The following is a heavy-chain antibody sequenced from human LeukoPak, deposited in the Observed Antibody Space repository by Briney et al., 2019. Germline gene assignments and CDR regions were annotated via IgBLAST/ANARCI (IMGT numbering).Heavy chain of an antibody. J-gene: IGHJ4*02. V-gene: IGHV3-33*01. D-gene: IGHD1-1*01. Sequence: PGGSLRLSCAASGLTFSSYGMHWVRRAPGKGLEWVAVIWYDGSKTYYADSVKGRFTISRDNSKNTLYLQMNSLRAEDTAVYYCARSSSGWNDRWWGYFDYWGQGTLVTVSS. CDR1: GLTFSSYG. CDR3: ARSSSGWNDRWWGYFDY. CDR2: IWYDGSKT.